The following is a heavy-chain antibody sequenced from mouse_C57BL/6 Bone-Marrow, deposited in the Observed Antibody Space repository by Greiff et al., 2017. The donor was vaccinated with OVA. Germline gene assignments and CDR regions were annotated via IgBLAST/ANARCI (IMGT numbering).Heavy chain of an antibody. CDR3: ARGDWDGC. Sequence: VKLVESGAELMKPGASVKLSCKATGYTFTGYWIEWVKQRPGHGLEWIGEIFPGSGSTTYNEKFTGKATFTAATSSNTAYMQLSSLTTEDSAIYYCARGDWDGCWGQGTTLTVSS. J-gene: IGHJ2*01. CDR1: GYTFTGYW. V-gene: IGHV1-9*01. CDR2: IFPGSGST. D-gene: IGHD2-3*01.